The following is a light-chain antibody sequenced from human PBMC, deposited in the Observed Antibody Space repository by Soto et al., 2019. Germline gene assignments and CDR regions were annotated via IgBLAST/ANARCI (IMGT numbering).Light chain of an antibody. V-gene: IGKV3-20*01. CDR1: QSVSSSY. J-gene: IGKJ5*01. Sequence: EIVMTQSPATLSVSPGERATLSCRASQSVSSSYLAWYQQKPGQAPRLLIYGASSRATGIPDRFSGSGSGTDFTLTISRLEPEDFAVYYCQQYGSSHTFGQGTRLEIK. CDR3: QQYGSSHT. CDR2: GAS.